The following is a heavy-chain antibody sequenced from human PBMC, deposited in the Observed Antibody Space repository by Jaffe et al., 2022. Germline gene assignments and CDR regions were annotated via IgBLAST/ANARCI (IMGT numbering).Heavy chain of an antibody. Sequence: QVQLQESGPGLVKPSETLSLTCSVSAGSITPYYWSWIRQPPGKGLEWIGDIYYIGSTNYNPSLKSRVTISVDTSKNQFSLNVRSVTAADTAVYFCARDGWWRGGPGSYMDVWGKGTTVTVSS. D-gene: IGHD6-19*01. CDR2: IYYIGST. CDR1: AGSITPYY. CDR3: ARDGWWRGGPGSYMDV. J-gene: IGHJ6*03. V-gene: IGHV4-59*01.